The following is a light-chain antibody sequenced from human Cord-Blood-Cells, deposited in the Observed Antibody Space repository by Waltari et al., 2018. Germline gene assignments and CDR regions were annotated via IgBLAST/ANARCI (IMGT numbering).Light chain of an antibody. CDR1: SSDVGSYNL. J-gene: IGLJ2*01. Sequence: QSALTQPASVSGSPGQSITISCTGTSSDVGSYNLVSWYQQHPGKAPKLMIYEGSKRASGVSNRFSGSKSGNTASLTISGRQAEDEADYYCCSYAGSSTLVVFGGGTKLTVL. V-gene: IGLV2-23*01. CDR3: CSYAGSSTLVV. CDR2: EGS.